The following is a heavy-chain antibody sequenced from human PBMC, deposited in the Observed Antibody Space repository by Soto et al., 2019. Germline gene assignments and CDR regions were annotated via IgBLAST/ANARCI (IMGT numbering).Heavy chain of an antibody. CDR1: GYTFNTYG. CDR2: ISAYDGKT. D-gene: IGHD3-10*01. CDR3: ARDPHEFRTSYWFDP. J-gene: IGHJ5*02. V-gene: IGHV1-18*01. Sequence: GASVKVSCKTSGYTFNTYGINWVRQAPGQGLELMGWISAYDGKTTSAEKFQGRVTLTTDTSTSTAYMELRSLRSDDTAIYYCARDPHEFRTSYWFDPWGQGTPVPVSS.